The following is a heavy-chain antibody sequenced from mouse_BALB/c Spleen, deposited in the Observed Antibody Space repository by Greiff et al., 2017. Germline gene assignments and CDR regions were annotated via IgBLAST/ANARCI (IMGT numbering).Heavy chain of an antibody. V-gene: IGHV8-12*01. J-gene: IGHJ1*01. CDR1: GFSLSTSGMG. Sequence: QVTLKESGPGILQPSQTLSLTCSFSGFSLSTSGMGVSWIRQPSGKGLEWLAHIYWDDDKRYNPSLKSRLTISKDTSRNQVFLKITSVDTADTATYYCARRAFTTASHWYFDVWGAGTTVTVSS. CDR3: ARRAFTTASHWYFDV. D-gene: IGHD1-2*01. CDR2: IYWDDDK.